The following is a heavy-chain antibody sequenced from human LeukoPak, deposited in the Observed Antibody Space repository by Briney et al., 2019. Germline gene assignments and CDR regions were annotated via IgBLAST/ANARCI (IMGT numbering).Heavy chain of an antibody. D-gene: IGHD3-10*01. CDR2: IKQDGSEK. CDR1: GFTFSGYW. J-gene: IGHJ6*04. Sequence: PGGSLRLSCAASGFTFSGYWMSWLRQAPGKGLEWVANIKQDGSEKYYVDSVKGRFTISRDNAKNSLYLQMNSLRAEDTAVYYCAGDRGFGQADVWGKGTTVTVSS. CDR3: AGDRGFGQADV. V-gene: IGHV3-7*01.